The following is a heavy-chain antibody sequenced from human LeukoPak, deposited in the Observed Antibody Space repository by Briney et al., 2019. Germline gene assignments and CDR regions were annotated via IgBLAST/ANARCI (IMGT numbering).Heavy chain of an antibody. J-gene: IGHJ4*02. CDR1: GFTFSSYA. V-gene: IGHV3-30-3*01. CDR2: ISYDGSNK. Sequence: GGSLRLSCAASGFTFSSYAMPWVRQAPGKGLEWVAVISYDGSNKYYADSVKGRFTISRDNAKNSLYLQMNSLRAEDTAVYYCAMGDRLGLFYYWGQGTPVTVSS. D-gene: IGHD7-27*01. CDR3: AMGDRLGLFYY.